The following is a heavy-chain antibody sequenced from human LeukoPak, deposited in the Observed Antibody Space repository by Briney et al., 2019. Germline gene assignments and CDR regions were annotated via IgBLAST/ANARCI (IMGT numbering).Heavy chain of an antibody. Sequence: GGSLRVSCAASGFTISSYCKKWVRQDPGKGLVWVSRIASDGSSTTYADSVKGRFSISRDNAKNTLYLQMNSLRVEDTAVYYCARGRPHGNDYWGQGTLVTVSS. CDR2: IASDGSST. CDR3: ARGRPHGNDY. J-gene: IGHJ4*02. D-gene: IGHD4-23*01. V-gene: IGHV3-74*01. CDR1: GFTISSYC.